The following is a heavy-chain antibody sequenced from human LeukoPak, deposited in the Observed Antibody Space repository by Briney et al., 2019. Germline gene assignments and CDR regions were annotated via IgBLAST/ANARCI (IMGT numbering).Heavy chain of an antibody. V-gene: IGHV4-39*01. CDR2: IYYSGST. D-gene: IGHD1-26*01. Sequence: PSETLSLTCTVSGGSISSSSYYWGWSRQPPGKGPEWIGSIYYSGSTYYNPSLKSRVAISVDTSKNQFSLKLSSVTAADTAVYYCARPKVRELVFDYWGQGTLVTVSS. CDR3: ARPKVRELVFDY. J-gene: IGHJ4*02. CDR1: GGSISSSSYY.